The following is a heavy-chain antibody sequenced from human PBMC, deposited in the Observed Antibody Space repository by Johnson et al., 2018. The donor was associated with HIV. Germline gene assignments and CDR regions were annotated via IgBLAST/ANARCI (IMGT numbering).Heavy chain of an antibody. CDR3: AKRYSGSLRDTFDI. Sequence: QVQLVESGGGVVQPGRSLRLSCAASGFTFSNYDIHWVRQAPGKGLEWAAFLSYAGTNKYYADSVKGRFTISRDNSKNTLYLQMNSLRAEDTAVYYCAKRYSGSLRDTFDIWGQGTMVTVSS. J-gene: IGHJ3*02. CDR1: GFTFSNYD. V-gene: IGHV3-30*18. D-gene: IGHD1-26*01. CDR2: LSYAGTNK.